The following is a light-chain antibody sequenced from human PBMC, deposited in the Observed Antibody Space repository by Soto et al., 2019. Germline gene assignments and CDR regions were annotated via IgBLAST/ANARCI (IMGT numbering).Light chain of an antibody. Sequence: DIQMTQSPSSLSASVGDRVTITCRASQSISSYLNWYQQKPGKAPKLLIYAASSLQSGVPSRFSGSGSGTDFTLTISSLQPEDFATYNCQQSYSTPWTFGQGTTVEIK. CDR3: QQSYSTPWT. V-gene: IGKV1-39*01. J-gene: IGKJ1*01. CDR1: QSISSY. CDR2: AAS.